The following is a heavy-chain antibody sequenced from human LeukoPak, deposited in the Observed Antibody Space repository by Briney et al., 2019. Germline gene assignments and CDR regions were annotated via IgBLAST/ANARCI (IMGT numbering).Heavy chain of an antibody. CDR1: GGTFSSYA. D-gene: IGHD5-12*01. J-gene: IGHJ5*02. CDR2: IIPIFGTA. CDR3: ARYSGYEGNWFDP. V-gene: IGHV1-69*01. Sequence: ASVKVSCKASGGTFSSYAISWVRQAPGQGLEWMGGIIPIFGTANYAQKFQGGVTITADESTSTAYMELSSLRSEDTAVYYCARYSGYEGNWFDPWGQGTLVTVPS.